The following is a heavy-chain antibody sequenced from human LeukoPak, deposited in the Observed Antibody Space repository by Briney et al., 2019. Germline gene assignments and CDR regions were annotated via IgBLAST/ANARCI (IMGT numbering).Heavy chain of an antibody. V-gene: IGHV1-2*02. CDR3: ARDFEFGSAAGTPN. CDR1: GYTFTGYY. D-gene: IGHD6-13*01. CDR2: INPNSGGT. Sequence: GASVRVSCKASGYTFTGYYIHWVRQAPGQGLEWMGWINPNSGGTKYAQKFQGRVTMTRDTSISTAYMELSRLRSDDTAVYYCARDFEFGSAAGTPNWGQGTLVTVSS. J-gene: IGHJ4*02.